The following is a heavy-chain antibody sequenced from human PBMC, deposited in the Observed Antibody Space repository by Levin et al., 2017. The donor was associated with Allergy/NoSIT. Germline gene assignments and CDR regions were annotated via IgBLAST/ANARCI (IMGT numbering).Heavy chain of an antibody. CDR2: IYAGGNT. J-gene: IGHJ3*01. CDR3: AIYSDGSFDV. Sequence: GGSLRLSCAASGVSVNSNYMSWVRQAPGKGLEWVSVIYAGGNTYYADSVKGRFTISRDNSKNTPYLQMNSLRVEDTAMYYCAIYSDGSFDVWDQGTRVAVSS. CDR1: GVSVNSNY. V-gene: IGHV3-53*01. D-gene: IGHD5-18*01.